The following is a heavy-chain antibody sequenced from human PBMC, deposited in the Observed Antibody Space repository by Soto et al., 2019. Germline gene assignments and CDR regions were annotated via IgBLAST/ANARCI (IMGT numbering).Heavy chain of an antibody. CDR2: IYYSGST. CDR1: GGSISSSSYY. CDR3: ARGYRRGYSGNECRARYFDY. Sequence: SETLSLTCTVSGGSISSSSYYWGWIRQPPGKGLEWIGSIYYSGSTYYNPSLKSRVTISVDTSKNQFSLKLSSVTAADTAVYYCARGYRRGYSGNECRARYFDYWGQGTLVTVSS. D-gene: IGHD5-12*01. V-gene: IGHV4-39*01. J-gene: IGHJ4*02.